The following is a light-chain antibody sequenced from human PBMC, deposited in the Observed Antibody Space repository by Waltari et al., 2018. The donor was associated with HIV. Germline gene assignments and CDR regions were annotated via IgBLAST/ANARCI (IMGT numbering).Light chain of an antibody. CDR3: SSWDSSLTTWL. Sequence: QAGLTPPPSLSGGLKQTATLTCLGDGNNVGKQGASRLQHHQAHPPTLVSYRNSTRPSGVSERFSASRSGDTASLTITGLQPEDEATYSCSSWDSSLTTWLFGGGTELTVL. CDR2: RNS. J-gene: IGLJ2*01. CDR1: GNNVGKQG. V-gene: IGLV10-54*01.